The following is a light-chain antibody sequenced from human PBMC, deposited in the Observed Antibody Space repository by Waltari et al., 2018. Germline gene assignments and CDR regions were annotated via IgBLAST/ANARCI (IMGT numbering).Light chain of an antibody. CDR3: QTWTTDTVL. Sequence: QLVLTQSPSAPASLGASVKLTRTLSRGHSTYDTDWHHQQPDKGPLYLMKINTGGSHSKSGGVPDRFSGSSSGAERYLTLSSLQYEDEAVYFCQTWTTDTVLFGGGTKLTVL. CDR2: INTGGSH. J-gene: IGLJ3*02. CDR1: RGHSTYD. V-gene: IGLV4-69*02.